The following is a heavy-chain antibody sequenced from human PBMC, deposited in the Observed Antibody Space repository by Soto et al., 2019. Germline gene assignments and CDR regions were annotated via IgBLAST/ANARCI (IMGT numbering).Heavy chain of an antibody. Sequence: SVKVSCKASGGTFSSYAISWVRQAPGQGLEWMGGIIPIFGTANYAQKFQGRVTITADESTSTAYMELRSLRSDDTAVYYCAGQIYSGYSWFDPWGQGTLVTVSS. J-gene: IGHJ5*02. V-gene: IGHV1-69*13. CDR1: GGTFSSYA. CDR2: IIPIFGTA. CDR3: AGQIYSGYSWFDP. D-gene: IGHD5-12*01.